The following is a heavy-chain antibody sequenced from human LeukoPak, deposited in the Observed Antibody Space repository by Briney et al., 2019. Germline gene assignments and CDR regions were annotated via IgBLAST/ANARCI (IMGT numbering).Heavy chain of an antibody. CDR1: GGSFSGYY. CDR3: ARHLPRGYDLRGRFDY. D-gene: IGHD5-12*01. J-gene: IGHJ4*02. Sequence: SETLSLTCAVYGGSFSGYYWSWIRQPPGKGLEWIGEINHSGSTNYNPSLKSRVTISVDTSKNQFSLKLSSVTAADTAVYYCARHLPRGYDLRGRFDYWGQGTLVTVSS. CDR2: INHSGST. V-gene: IGHV4-34*01.